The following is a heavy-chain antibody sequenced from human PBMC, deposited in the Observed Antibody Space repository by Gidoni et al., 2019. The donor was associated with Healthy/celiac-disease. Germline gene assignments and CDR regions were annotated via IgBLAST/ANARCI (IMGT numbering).Heavy chain of an antibody. CDR2: IKSKTDGATT. D-gene: IGHD3-3*01. V-gene: IGHV3-15*01. J-gene: IGHJ4*02. CDR1: GFTSSNSW. Sequence: EVQLVESGGGWVKPGGALRLSCAASGFTSSNSWMSWVRQAPGQGLEWVGRIKSKTDGATTDYAAPVKGRLTISRDNSKNTLYLQMNSLKTEDTAVYYCTTGVEMDFWSGYRCDYWGQGTLVTVSS. CDR3: TTGVEMDFWSGYRCDY.